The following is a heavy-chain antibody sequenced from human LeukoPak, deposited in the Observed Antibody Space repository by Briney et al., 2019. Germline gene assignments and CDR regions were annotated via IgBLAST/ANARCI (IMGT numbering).Heavy chain of an antibody. Sequence: AGGSLRLSCAASGFTVSSNYMSWVRQAPGKGLEWVSVIYSGGSTYYADSVKGRFTISRDNSKNTLYLQMNSLRADDTAVYYCARDGNYFDTTPNWFDTWGQGTLVTVSS. CDR2: IYSGGST. D-gene: IGHD3-22*01. CDR3: ARDGNYFDTTPNWFDT. CDR1: GFTVSSNY. J-gene: IGHJ5*02. V-gene: IGHV3-66*01.